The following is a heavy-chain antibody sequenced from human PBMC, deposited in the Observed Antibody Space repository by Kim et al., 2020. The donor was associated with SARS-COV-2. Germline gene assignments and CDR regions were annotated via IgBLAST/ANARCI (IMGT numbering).Heavy chain of an antibody. CDR2: A. CDR3: ARVITAGTLDY. Sequence: ANYAQKFRGRVTTTADKSTSTAYMELSSLRSEDTAVYYCARVITAGTLDYWGQGTLVTVSS. D-gene: IGHD6-13*01. J-gene: IGHJ4*02. V-gene: IGHV1-69*04.